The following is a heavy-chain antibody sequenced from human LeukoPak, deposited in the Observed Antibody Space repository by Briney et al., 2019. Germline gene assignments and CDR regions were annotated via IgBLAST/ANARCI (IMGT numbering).Heavy chain of an antibody. CDR2: IYYGGST. V-gene: IGHV4-30-4*01. J-gene: IGHJ5*02. CDR3: ARGYCSSTSCYIYQSYNWFDP. D-gene: IGHD2-2*02. CDR1: GGSISSGDYY. Sequence: SQTLSLTCTVSGGSISSGDYYWSWIRQPPGKGLEWIGYIYYGGSTYYNPSLKSRVTISVDTSKNQFSLKLSSVTAADTAVYYCARGYCSSTSCYIYQSYNWFDPWGQGTLVTVSS.